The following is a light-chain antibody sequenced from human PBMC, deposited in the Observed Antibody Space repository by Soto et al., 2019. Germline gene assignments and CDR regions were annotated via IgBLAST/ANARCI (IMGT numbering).Light chain of an antibody. CDR2: GNS. CDR1: SSNIGAGYD. J-gene: IGLJ1*01. Sequence: QSVLTQPPSVSGAPGQRVTISCTGSSSNIGAGYDVHWYQQLPGTAPKLLIYGNSNRPSGVPDRFSGSKSGTSASLAITGLQAEDEAHFYCQSYDSSLSVVFGTGTK. V-gene: IGLV1-40*01. CDR3: QSYDSSLSVV.